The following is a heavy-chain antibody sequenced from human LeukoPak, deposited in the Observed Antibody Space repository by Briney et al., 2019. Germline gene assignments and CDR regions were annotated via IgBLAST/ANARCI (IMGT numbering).Heavy chain of an antibody. Sequence: SETLSLTCTVSGGSISSGSYYWSWIRQPAGKGLEWIGRIYTSGSTNYNPSLKSRVTISVDTSKNQFSLKLSSVTAADTAVYYCAGDTESFDYWGQGTLVTVSS. D-gene: IGHD4-11*01. CDR2: IYTSGST. CDR1: GGSISSGSYY. V-gene: IGHV4-61*02. J-gene: IGHJ4*02. CDR3: AGDTESFDY.